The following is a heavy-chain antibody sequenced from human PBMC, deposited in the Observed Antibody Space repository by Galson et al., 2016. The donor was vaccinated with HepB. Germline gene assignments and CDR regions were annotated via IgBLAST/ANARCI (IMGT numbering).Heavy chain of an antibody. CDR1: GFILTNYA. CDR2: VTTSGTET. J-gene: IGHJ4*02. D-gene: IGHD1/OR15-1a*01. CDR3: ARSLIFPSDNRYEQFDY. Sequence: SLRLSCAASGFILTNYAMSWVRQAPGSGPECVSTVTTSGTETHYADSVKGRFTISRDDSKNTLYLQMDSLRVEDTALYYCARSLIFPSDNRYEQFDYWGQGTLLTVSS. V-gene: IGHV3-23*05.